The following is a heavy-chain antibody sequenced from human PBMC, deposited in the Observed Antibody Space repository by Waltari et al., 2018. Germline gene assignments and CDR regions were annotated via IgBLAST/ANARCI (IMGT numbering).Heavy chain of an antibody. J-gene: IGHJ4*02. CDR2: FGPEEGET. D-gene: IGHD3-22*01. CDR1: GYTLTELS. V-gene: IGHV1-24*01. CDR3: ATWKGVYYDSSGYRQFDY. Sequence: QVQLVQSGAEVKKPGASVKVSCKVSGYTLTELSMHWVRPAPGKGLEWMGGFGPEEGETIYAQKCQGRVTMTEDTSTDTAYMELSSLRSEDTAVYYCATWKGVYYDSSGYRQFDYWGQGTLVTVSS.